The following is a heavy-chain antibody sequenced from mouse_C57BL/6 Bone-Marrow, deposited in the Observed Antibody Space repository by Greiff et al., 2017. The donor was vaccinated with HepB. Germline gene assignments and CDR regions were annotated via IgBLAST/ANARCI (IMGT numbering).Heavy chain of an antibody. CDR2: ISDGGSYT. V-gene: IGHV5-4*01. J-gene: IGHJ4*01. Sequence: EVQGVESGGGLVKPGGSLKLSCAASGFTFSSYAMSWVRQTPEKRLEWVATISDGGSYTYYPDNVKGRFTISRDNAKNTLYLRMSHLKSEDTAMYYCARDGPGAMDYWGQGTSVTVSS. CDR3: ARDGPGAMDY. CDR1: GFTFSSYA.